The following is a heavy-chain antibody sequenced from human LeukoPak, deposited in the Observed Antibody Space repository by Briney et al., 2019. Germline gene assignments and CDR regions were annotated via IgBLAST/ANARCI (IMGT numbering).Heavy chain of an antibody. D-gene: IGHD5-24*01. V-gene: IGHV3-30*02. CDR3: AKDLLLRQFVLDF. CDR2: TLYDGSSQ. J-gene: IGHJ4*02. CDR1: GFTFTGYG. Sequence: GGSLRLSCVASGFTFTGYGVHWVRQAPGRGLEWVAFTLYDGSSQYYADSLRGRFTISRDNSKNTLFLQMNNVTHDDTAVYYCAKDLLLRQFVLDFWGQGTPVTVSS.